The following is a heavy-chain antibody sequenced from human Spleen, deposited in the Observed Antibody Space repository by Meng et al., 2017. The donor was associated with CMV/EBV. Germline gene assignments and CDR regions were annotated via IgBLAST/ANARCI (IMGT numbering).Heavy chain of an antibody. CDR3: AKGTGYGDHNPYQVFFDY. CDR2: INPQSGGT. D-gene: IGHD4-17*01. V-gene: IGHV1-2*02. CDR1: ISTDYY. J-gene: IGHJ4*02. Sequence: ISTDYYLHWVRQAPGQGLEWMGWINPQSGGTHYTQKFQSRVSMTRGTSIGTVDMEVTRLTSDDTAVYYCAKGTGYGDHNPYQVFFDYWGQGTLVTVSS.